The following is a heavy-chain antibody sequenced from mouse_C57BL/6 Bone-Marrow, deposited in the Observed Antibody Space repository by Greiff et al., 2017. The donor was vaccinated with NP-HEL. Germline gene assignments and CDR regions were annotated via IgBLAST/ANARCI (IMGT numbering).Heavy chain of an antibody. CDR1: GFTFSDFY. Sequence: EVQGVESGGGLVQSGRSLRLSCATSGFTFSDFYMEWVRQAPGKGLEWIAASRNKANDYTTEYSASVKGRFIVSRDTSQSILYLQMNALRAEDTAIYYCAREDYYYGSSGGYWYFDVWGTGTTVTVSS. CDR2: SRNKANDYTT. V-gene: IGHV7-1*01. J-gene: IGHJ1*03. CDR3: AREDYYYGSSGGYWYFDV. D-gene: IGHD1-1*01.